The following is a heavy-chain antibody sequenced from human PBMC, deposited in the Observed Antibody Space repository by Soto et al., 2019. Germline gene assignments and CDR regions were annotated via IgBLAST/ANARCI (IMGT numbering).Heavy chain of an antibody. Sequence: ASVKVSCKASGYTLTGYYIHWVRQAPGQGLEWMGWINPNSVGTNYAQKFQGWVTMTRDTSISTVYMELRRLRSDDMAVYYCATSAPTEYYSYYYGMDVWGQGTTVTVSS. CDR2: INPNSVGT. J-gene: IGHJ6*02. V-gene: IGHV1-2*04. CDR1: GYTLTGYY. CDR3: ATSAPTEYYSYYYGMDV.